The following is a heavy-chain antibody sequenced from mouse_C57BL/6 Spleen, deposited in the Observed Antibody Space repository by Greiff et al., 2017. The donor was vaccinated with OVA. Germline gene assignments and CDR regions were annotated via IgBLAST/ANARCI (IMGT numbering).Heavy chain of an antibody. Sequence: VQLQQSGPELVKPGASVKISCKASGYAFSSSWMNWVKQRPGKGLEWIGRIYPGDGDTNYNGKFKGKATLTADKSSSTAYMQLSSLTSEDSAVYFCARRYDGKSCDVWGTGTTVTVSS. J-gene: IGHJ1*03. CDR1: GYAFSSSW. CDR2: IYPGDGDT. CDR3: ARRYDGKSCDV. V-gene: IGHV1-82*01. D-gene: IGHD1-1*01.